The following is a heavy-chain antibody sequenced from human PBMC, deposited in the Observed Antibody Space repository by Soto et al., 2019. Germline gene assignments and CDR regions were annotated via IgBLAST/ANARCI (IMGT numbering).Heavy chain of an antibody. CDR3: ARDLGSSRYPEYFQH. Sequence: GGSLRLSCAASGFTFSSYSMNWVRQAPGKGLEWVSYISSSSSTIYYADSVKGRFTISRDNAKNSLYLQMNSLRAEDTAVYYCARDLGSSRYPEYFQHWGQGTLVTVPQ. D-gene: IGHD6-13*01. J-gene: IGHJ1*01. V-gene: IGHV3-48*01. CDR2: ISSSSSTI. CDR1: GFTFSSYS.